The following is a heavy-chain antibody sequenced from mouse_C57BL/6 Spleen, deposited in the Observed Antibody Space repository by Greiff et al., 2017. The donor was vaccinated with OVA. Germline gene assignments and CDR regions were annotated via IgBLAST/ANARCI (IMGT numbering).Heavy chain of an antibody. CDR3: ARGYYDSSMDY. J-gene: IGHJ4*01. CDR2: IDPSDSYT. CDR1: GYTFTSYW. D-gene: IGHD2-4*01. Sequence: LQQSGAELVKPGASVKLSCKASGYTFTSYWMQWVKQRPGQGLEWIGEIDPSDSYTNYNQKFKGKATLTVDTSSSTAYMQLSSLTSEDSAVYYCARGYYDSSMDYWGQGTSVTVSS. V-gene: IGHV1-50*01.